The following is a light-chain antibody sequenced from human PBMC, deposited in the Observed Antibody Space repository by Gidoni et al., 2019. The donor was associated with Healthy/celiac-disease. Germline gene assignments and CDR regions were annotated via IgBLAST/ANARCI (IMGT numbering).Light chain of an antibody. CDR3: QQYNSYPLT. V-gene: IGKV1-5*03. CDR2: KAS. J-gene: IGKJ4*01. Sequence: DIQMTQSPSTLSASVGDRVTITCRASQSISSWLAWYQQKPGKAPKLLIYKASSLESGVPSRFSGSGSGTEFTLTISSLQPDDFATYYCQQYNSYPLTFGRXAKVEIK. CDR1: QSISSW.